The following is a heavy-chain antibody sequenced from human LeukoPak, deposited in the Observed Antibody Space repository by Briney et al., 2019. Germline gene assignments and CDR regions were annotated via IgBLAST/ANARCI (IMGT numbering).Heavy chain of an antibody. Sequence: ASGKVSCKASGGTFSSYAISWVRQAPGQGLEWMGGIIPIFGTANYAQKFQGRVTITADESTSTAYMELSSLRSEDTAVYYCARDRTYDFWSGYYGPYYMDVWGKGTTVTVSS. D-gene: IGHD3-3*01. J-gene: IGHJ6*03. CDR2: IIPIFGTA. V-gene: IGHV1-69*01. CDR1: GGTFSSYA. CDR3: ARDRTYDFWSGYYGPYYMDV.